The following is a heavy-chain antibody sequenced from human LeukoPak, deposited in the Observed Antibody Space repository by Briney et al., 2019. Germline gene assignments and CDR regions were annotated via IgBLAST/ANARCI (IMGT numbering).Heavy chain of an antibody. D-gene: IGHD6-6*01. CDR1: GGSFSGYY. J-gene: IGHJ4*02. V-gene: IGHV4-34*01. CDR3: ARRPLIAARFDY. CDR2: INHSGST. Sequence: SETLSLTCAVYGGSFSGYYWSWIRQPPGKGLEWIGEINHSGSTNYNPSLKSRVTISVDTSKNQFSLKLSSVTAADTAVYYCARRPLIAARFDYWGQGTLVTVSS.